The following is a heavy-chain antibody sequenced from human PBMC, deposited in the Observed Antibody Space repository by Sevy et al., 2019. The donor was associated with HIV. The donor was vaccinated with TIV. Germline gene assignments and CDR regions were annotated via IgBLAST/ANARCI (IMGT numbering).Heavy chain of an antibody. Sequence: GESLKISCAASGFTFSSFAMHWVRQAPGKGLEWVAVISYDGSSKYYPDSVKGRFTISRDNAKNTLYLQMNRLRPEDTAVYFCAILGVDCVSTNCNGMIALSFDFWGQGTLVTVSS. CDR1: GFTFSSFA. D-gene: IGHD2-2*01. J-gene: IGHJ4*02. CDR3: AILGVDCVSTNCNGMIALSFDF. CDR2: ISYDGSSK. V-gene: IGHV3-30-3*01.